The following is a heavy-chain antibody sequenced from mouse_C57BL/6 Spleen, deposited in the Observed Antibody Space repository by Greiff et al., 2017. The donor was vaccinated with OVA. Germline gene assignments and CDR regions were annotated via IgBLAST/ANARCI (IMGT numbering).Heavy chain of an antibody. J-gene: IGHJ1*03. CDR2: IWSGGST. CDR1: GFSLTSYG. CDR3: ARNSYYYGSGYFDV. Sequence: QVQLKESGPGLVQPSQSLSITCTVSGFSLTSYGVHWVRQSPGKGLEWLGVIWSGGSTDYNAAFISRLSISKDNSKGQVFFKMNSLQADDTAIYYCARNSYYYGSGYFDVWGTGTTVTVSS. V-gene: IGHV2-2*01. D-gene: IGHD1-1*01.